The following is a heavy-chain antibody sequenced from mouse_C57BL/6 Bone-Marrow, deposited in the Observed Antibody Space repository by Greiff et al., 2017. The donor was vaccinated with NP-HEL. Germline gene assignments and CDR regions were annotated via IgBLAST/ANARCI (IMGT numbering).Heavy chain of an antibody. Sequence: EVHLVESGGDLVKPGGSLKLSCAASGFTFSSYGMSWVRQTPDKRLEWVATISSGGSYTYYPDSVKGRFTISRDNAKNTLYLQMSSLKSEDTAMYYCARHSGADYWGQGTTLTVSS. CDR1: GFTFSSYG. CDR2: ISSGGSYT. V-gene: IGHV5-6*01. CDR3: ARHSGADY. J-gene: IGHJ2*01. D-gene: IGHD4-1*01.